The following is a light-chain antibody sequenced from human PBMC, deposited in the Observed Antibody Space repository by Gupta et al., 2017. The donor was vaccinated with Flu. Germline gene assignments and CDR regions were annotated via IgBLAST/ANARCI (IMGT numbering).Light chain of an antibody. V-gene: IGLV3-10*01. Sequence: SYALTQPPSVSVSPAPPARITCSGDALPRNYAYWYQQKSGQVPVLVIYEDTKRPSGIPERFSASRSGTMATLTISGAQVEDEADYYCYSTDNSGSHLFGAGTKVTVL. CDR2: EDT. J-gene: IGLJ1*01. CDR1: ALPRNY. CDR3: YSTDNSGSHL.